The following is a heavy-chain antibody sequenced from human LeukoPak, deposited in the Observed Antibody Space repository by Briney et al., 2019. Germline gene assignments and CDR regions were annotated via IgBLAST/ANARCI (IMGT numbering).Heavy chain of an antibody. V-gene: IGHV1-18*01. CDR1: GYTFTSYG. CDR2: ISVYNGNT. Sequence: ASVKVSCKASGYTFTSYGISWVRQAPGQGLEWMGWISVYNGNTNYAQKLQGRVTMTTDTSTSTAYMELRSLRSDDTAVYYCARVGILTGYYQKDYWGQGTLVTVSS. CDR3: ARVGILTGYYQKDY. J-gene: IGHJ4*02. D-gene: IGHD3-9*01.